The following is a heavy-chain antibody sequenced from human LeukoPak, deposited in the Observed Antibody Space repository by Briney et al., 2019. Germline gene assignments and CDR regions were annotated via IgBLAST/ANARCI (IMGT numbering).Heavy chain of an antibody. CDR1: GYSVTSYW. CDR3: ARTAVAGPGRYYFDY. CDR2: MYPGDSDT. V-gene: IGHV5-51*01. D-gene: IGHD6-19*01. Sequence: GESLKISCTGSGYSVTSYWIVWVRQMPGNGLEWMGNMYPGDSDTRYSSSFQGQVTISADKSISTAYLQWSSLKASDTAMYYCARTAVAGPGRYYFDYWGQGTLVTVSS. J-gene: IGHJ4*02.